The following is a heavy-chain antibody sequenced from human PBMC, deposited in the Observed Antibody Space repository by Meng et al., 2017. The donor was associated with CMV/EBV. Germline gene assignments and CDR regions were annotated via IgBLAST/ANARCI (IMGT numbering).Heavy chain of an antibody. CDR1: GYTSTSYY. CDR2: INPSGGST. Sequence: GGSLRLSCKASGYTSTSYYMHWVRQAPGQGLEWMGIINPSGGSTSYAQKFQGRVTMTRDTSTSTVYMELSSLRSEDTAVYYCARDGQRITIFGVVVGWFDPWGQGTLVTVSS. J-gene: IGHJ5*02. CDR3: ARDGQRITIFGVVVGWFDP. V-gene: IGHV1-46*01. D-gene: IGHD3-3*01.